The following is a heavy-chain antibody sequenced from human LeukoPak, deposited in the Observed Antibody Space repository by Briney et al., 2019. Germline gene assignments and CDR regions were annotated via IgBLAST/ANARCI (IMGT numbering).Heavy chain of an antibody. CDR1: GFTFSSYG. Sequence: GGSLRLSCAASGFTFSSYGMSWVRQAPGKGLEWVSAISGSGGSTYYADSVKGRFTISRDNSKNTLYLQMNSLRAEDTAVYYCEKDPAYYYDSSGIDYWGQGTLVTVSS. V-gene: IGHV3-23*01. D-gene: IGHD3-22*01. J-gene: IGHJ4*02. CDR3: EKDPAYYYDSSGIDY. CDR2: ISGSGGST.